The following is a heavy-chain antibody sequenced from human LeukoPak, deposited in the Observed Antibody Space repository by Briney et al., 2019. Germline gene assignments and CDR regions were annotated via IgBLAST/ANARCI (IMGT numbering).Heavy chain of an antibody. CDR3: ARGRYGDYVLFDY. CDR1: GYTFTSYG. CDR2: ISAYNGNT. V-gene: IGHV1-18*01. J-gene: IGHJ4*02. D-gene: IGHD4-17*01. Sequence: GASVKVSCKASGYTFTSYGISWVRQAPGQGLDWMGWISAYNGNTNYAQKFQGRVTITADKSTSTAYMELSSLRSEDTAVYYCARGRYGDYVLFDYWGQGTLVTVSS.